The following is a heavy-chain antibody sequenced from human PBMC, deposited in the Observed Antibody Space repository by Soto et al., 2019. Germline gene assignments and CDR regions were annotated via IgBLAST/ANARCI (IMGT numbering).Heavy chain of an antibody. Sequence: PGGSRIPYREASGWLLSSSHMNLFCPDPGKGLQWLSYIINSRSTIYYAASVKGRFTISRDNPKNSLYLQMNSRRDGDTPVYYCARYSANDQDGMGAWGKGTTVTVSS. CDR2: IINSRSTI. D-gene: IGHD5-12*01. V-gene: IGHV3-48*02. J-gene: IGHJ6*04. CDR3: ARYSANDQDGMGA. CDR1: GWLLSSSH.